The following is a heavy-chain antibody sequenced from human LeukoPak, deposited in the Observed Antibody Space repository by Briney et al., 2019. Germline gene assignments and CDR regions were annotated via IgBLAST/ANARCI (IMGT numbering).Heavy chain of an antibody. CDR1: GFTFSSYA. CDR3: ARGIGREGATIIPPDY. D-gene: IGHD5-24*01. J-gene: IGHJ4*02. Sequence: GGSLRLSCAASGFTFSSYAMHWVRQAPGKGLEYVSAISSNGGSTYYANSVKGRFTISRDNSKNTLYLQMGSLRAEDMAVYYCARGIGREGATIIPPDYWGQGTLVTVSS. CDR2: ISSNGGST. V-gene: IGHV3-64*01.